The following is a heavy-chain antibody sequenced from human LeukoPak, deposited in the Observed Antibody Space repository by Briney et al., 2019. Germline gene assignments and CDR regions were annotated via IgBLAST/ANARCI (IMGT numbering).Heavy chain of an antibody. Sequence: GASVKVSCKASGYTFTSYDINWVRQATGQGLEWMGWMNPNSGNTGYAQKFQGRVTMTRDMSTTTDYMELSSLRAEDTAVYYCAKDIAVAALDFDYWGQGTLVTVSS. J-gene: IGHJ4*02. D-gene: IGHD6-19*01. CDR3: AKDIAVAALDFDY. CDR2: MNPNSGNT. V-gene: IGHV1-8*01. CDR1: GYTFTSYD.